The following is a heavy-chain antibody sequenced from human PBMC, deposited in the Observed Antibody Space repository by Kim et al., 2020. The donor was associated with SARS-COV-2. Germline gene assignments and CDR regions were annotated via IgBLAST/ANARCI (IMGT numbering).Heavy chain of an antibody. V-gene: IGHV3-13*01. CDR3: ARGPGYYYDSSALFGGFDY. D-gene: IGHD3-22*01. J-gene: IGHJ4*02. Sequence: GRFTISRENAKNSLYLQMNSLRAGDTAVYYCARGPGYYYDSSALFGGFDYWGQGTLVTVSS.